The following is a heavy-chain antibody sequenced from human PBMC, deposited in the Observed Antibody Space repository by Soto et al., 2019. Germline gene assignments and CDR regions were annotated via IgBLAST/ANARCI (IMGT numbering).Heavy chain of an antibody. D-gene: IGHD5-18*01. J-gene: IGHJ6*02. CDR3: ARGYGSSPNMELRFGMDV. V-gene: IGHV1-2*02. CDR1: GYILTGYS. CDR2: IDPNSGAT. Sequence: QVYLVQSGAEVRRPGASVKVSCTAFGYILTGYSLHWVRQAPGQGLEWMGWIDPNSGATNSAERFHGRVSMTRDTSISAASLELSSLRSDDTAVYYCARGYGSSPNMELRFGMDVWGQGTTISVSS.